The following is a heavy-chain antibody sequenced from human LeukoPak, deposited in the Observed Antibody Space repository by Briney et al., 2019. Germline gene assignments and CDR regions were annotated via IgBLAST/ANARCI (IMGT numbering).Heavy chain of an antibody. CDR3: ARESAGYGGNSPIPFDY. D-gene: IGHD4-23*01. CDR1: VGTFSSYA. V-gene: IGHV1-69*13. CDR2: IIPIFGTA. Sequence: ASVKVSCKASVGTFSSYAISWVRQAPGQGLEWMGGIIPIFGTANYAQKFQGRVTITADESTSTAYMELSSLRSEDTAVYYCARESAGYGGNSPIPFDYWGQGTLVTVSS. J-gene: IGHJ4*02.